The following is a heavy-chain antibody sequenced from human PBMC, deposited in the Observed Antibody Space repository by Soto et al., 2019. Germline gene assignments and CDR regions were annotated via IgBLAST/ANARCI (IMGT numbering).Heavy chain of an antibody. Sequence: QVQLQESGPGLVKPSQTLSLTCTVSGGSISSDDHYWTWICQPPGKGLEWIGYIYYTGSTNYNPSLKSRVTISMDTSKNQFSLKVNSVTAADTAVYYCARDRSNSPDFFDFWGQGTLVTVSS. CDR1: GGSISSDDHY. V-gene: IGHV4-30-4*01. D-gene: IGHD6-6*01. CDR3: ARDRSNSPDFFDF. CDR2: IYYTGST. J-gene: IGHJ4*02.